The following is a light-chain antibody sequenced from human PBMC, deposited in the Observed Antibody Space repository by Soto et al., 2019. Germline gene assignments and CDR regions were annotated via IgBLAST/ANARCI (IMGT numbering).Light chain of an antibody. Sequence: QSALTQPRAVSGSPGQSVTISCTGTSSDVGGYNYVSWNQQHTGKAPKLMIYDVSKRPSGVPDRFSGSKSGNTASLTISGLQAEDEADYYCCSYAGSYWVFGGGTKLTVL. CDR3: CSYAGSYWV. V-gene: IGLV2-11*01. CDR2: DVS. CDR1: SSDVGGYNY. J-gene: IGLJ3*02.